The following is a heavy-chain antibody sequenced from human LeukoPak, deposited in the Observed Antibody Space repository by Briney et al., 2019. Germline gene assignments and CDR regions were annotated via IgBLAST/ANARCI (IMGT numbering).Heavy chain of an antibody. J-gene: IGHJ6*03. CDR1: GFTFSSYG. D-gene: IGHD3-3*01. Sequence: PGGSLRLSCAASGFTFSSYGMSWVRQAPGKGLEWVSAISGSGGSTYYADSVKGRFTISRDNSKNTLYLQMNSLRAEDTAVYYCAKTRTIFGVVGYLDVWGKGTTVTVSS. CDR2: ISGSGGST. CDR3: AKTRTIFGVVGYLDV. V-gene: IGHV3-23*01.